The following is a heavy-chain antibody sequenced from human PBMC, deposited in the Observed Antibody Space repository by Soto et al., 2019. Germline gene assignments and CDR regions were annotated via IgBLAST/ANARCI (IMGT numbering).Heavy chain of an antibody. CDR1: GFTFSNYW. J-gene: IGHJ6*02. CDR2: IKKDGSEK. CDR3: AAILGMDV. Sequence: EVQLVESGGGLVQPGGSLRLSCAVSGFTFSNYWMSWVRQAPGKGLEWVASIKKDGSEKYYVDSVKGRFIISRDNGKKSLYLQMNDLRAEDTAVYYCAAILGMDVWGQGTTVTVSS. D-gene: IGHD3-3*02. V-gene: IGHV3-7*05.